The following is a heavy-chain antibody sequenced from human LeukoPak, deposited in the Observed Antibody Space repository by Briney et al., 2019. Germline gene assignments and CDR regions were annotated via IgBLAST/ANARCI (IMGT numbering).Heavy chain of an antibody. J-gene: IGHJ4*02. CDR2: IYSGGST. V-gene: IGHV3-53*01. Sequence: GGSVRLSCAASGFTVSSNYMSWVRQAPEKGLEWVSVIYSGGSTYYADSVKGRFTISRDNSKNTLYLQMNSLRAEDTAVYYCARPYSSGWYSIDYWGQGTLVTVSS. CDR1: GFTVSSNY. CDR3: ARPYSSGWYSIDY. D-gene: IGHD6-19*01.